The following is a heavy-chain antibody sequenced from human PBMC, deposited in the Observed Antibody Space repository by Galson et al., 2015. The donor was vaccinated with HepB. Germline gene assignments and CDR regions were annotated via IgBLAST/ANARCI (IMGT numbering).Heavy chain of an antibody. CDR3: TRGHRGDEGFGI. CDR1: GDSVSSYSAA. D-gene: IGHD3-16*01. CDR2: TYYRSTWYN. J-gene: IGHJ3*02. V-gene: IGHV6-1*01. Sequence: CAISGDSVSSYSAAWHWIRQSPSRGLEWLGRTYYRSTWYNDYAVSVKSRMTINSDTSRNQFSLQVNSVTPEDAVIYYCTRGHRGDEGFGIWGPGTMVIVSS.